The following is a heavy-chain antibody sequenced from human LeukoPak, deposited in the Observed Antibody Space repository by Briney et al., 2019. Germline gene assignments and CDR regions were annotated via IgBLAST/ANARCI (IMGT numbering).Heavy chain of an antibody. V-gene: IGHV3-21*04. CDR2: ISSSSSYI. CDR1: GFTFSSYS. CDR3: AKDPGYCSGGSCYG. Sequence: GGSLRLSCAASGFTFSSYSMNWVRQAPGKGLEWVSSISSSSSYIYYADSVKGRFTISRDNSKNTLYLQMNSLRAEDTAVYYCAKDPGYCSGGSCYGWGQGTLVTVSS. D-gene: IGHD2-15*01. J-gene: IGHJ4*02.